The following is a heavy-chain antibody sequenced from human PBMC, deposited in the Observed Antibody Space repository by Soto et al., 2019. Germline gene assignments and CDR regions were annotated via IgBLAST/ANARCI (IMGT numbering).Heavy chain of an antibody. V-gene: IGHV5-51*01. Sequence: GESLKISCDGSGYTFSSYSIGWVRQMPGKGLEWMGIIYPDDSDTRYSPSFRGQVTISVDKSISRAYLQWSSLKASDSAMYFCARIGSRYNPFDYWGRGTLVTVYS. CDR2: IYPDDSDT. CDR3: ARIGSRYNPFDY. J-gene: IGHJ4*02. CDR1: GYTFSSYS. D-gene: IGHD1-1*01.